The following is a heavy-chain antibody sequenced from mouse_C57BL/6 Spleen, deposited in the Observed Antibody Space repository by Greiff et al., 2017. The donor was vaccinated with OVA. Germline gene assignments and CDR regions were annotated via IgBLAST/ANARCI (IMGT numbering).Heavy chain of an antibody. CDR1: GYTFTSYG. D-gene: IGHD1-1*01. V-gene: IGHV1-81*01. CDR2: IYSRSGNT. J-gene: IGHJ1*03. Sequence: QVQLQQSGAELARPGASVKLSCKASGYTFTSYGISWVKQRTGQGLEWIGEIYSRSGNTYYNEKFKGKATLTADKSSSTAYRELRSLTSEDAAVYFCARTDYGSSCGVWGTGTTVTVSS. CDR3: ARTDYGSSCGV.